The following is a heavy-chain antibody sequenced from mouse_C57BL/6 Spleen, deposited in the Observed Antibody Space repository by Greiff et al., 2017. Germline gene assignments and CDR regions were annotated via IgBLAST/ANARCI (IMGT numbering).Heavy chain of an antibody. CDR3: ARRITTVPSFDY. D-gene: IGHD1-1*01. J-gene: IGHJ2*01. CDR2: IYPGSGST. Sequence: VQLQQPGAELVKPGASVKMSCKASGYTFTSYWITWVKQRPGQGLEWIGDIYPGSGSTNYNEKFKSKATLTVDTSSSTAYMQLSSLTSEDSAVYYSARRITTVPSFDYWGQGTTLTVSS. V-gene: IGHV1-55*01. CDR1: GYTFTSYW.